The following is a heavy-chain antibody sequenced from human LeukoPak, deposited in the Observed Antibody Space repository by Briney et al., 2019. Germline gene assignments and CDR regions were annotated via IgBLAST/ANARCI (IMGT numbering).Heavy chain of an antibody. CDR1: GGSISSYY. CDR3: ARGIGVYSSGWYVGFDP. V-gene: IGHV4-59*08. D-gene: IGHD6-19*01. CDR2: IYYSGST. Sequence: PSETLSLTCTVSGGSISSYYWSWIRQPPGKGLEWIGYIYYSGSTNYNPSLKSRVTISVDTSKNQFSLKLSSVTAADTAVYYCARGIGVYSSGWYVGFDPWGQGTLVTVSS. J-gene: IGHJ5*02.